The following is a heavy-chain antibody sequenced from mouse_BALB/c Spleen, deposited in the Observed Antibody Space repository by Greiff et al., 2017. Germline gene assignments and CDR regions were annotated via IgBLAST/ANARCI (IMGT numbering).Heavy chain of an antibody. CDR2: IDPANGNT. CDR3: ARRDIYRYYFDY. Sequence: EVQLQQSGAELVKPGASVKLSCTASGFNIKDTYMHWVKQRPEQGLEWIGRIDPANGNTKYDPKFQGKATITADTSSNTAYLQLSSLTSEDTAVYYCARRDIYRYYFDYWGQGTTLTVSS. CDR1: GFNIKDTY. V-gene: IGHV14-3*02. J-gene: IGHJ2*01. D-gene: IGHD2-14*01.